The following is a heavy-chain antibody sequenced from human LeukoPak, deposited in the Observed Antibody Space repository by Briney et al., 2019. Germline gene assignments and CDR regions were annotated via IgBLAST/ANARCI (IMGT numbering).Heavy chain of an antibody. CDR3: ASSGYDSSGYYYG. J-gene: IGHJ4*02. D-gene: IGHD3-22*01. CDR2: ISSSSSYI. CDR1: GFTFSAYS. Sequence: GGSLRLSCAASGFTFSAYSMNWVRQAPGKGLEWVASISSSSSYIYYADSVKGRFTISRDSAKNSLYLQMNGLRAEDTAVYYCASSGYDSSGYYYGWGQGAQVTASS. V-gene: IGHV3-21*01.